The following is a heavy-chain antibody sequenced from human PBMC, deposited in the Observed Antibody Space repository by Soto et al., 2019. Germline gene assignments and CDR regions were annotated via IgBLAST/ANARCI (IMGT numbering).Heavy chain of an antibody. D-gene: IGHD3-9*01. CDR2: IYHSGST. CDR3: ARVRGTYYDILTGPNWFDP. V-gene: IGHV4-38-2*01. CDR1: GYSISSGYY. Sequence: SETLSLTCAVSGYSISSGYYWGWIRQPPGKGLEWIGSIYHSGSTYYNPSLKSRVTISVDTSKNQFSLKLSSVTAADTAVYYCARVRGTYYDILTGPNWFDPWGQGTLVTVSS. J-gene: IGHJ5*02.